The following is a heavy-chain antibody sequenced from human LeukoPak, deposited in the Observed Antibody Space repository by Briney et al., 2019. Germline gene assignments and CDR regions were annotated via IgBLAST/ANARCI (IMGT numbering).Heavy chain of an antibody. V-gene: IGHV3-30*02. Sequence: GGSLRLSCAASGCTFSSYGMHWVRQAPGKGLEWVAFIRYDGSNKYYADSVKGRFTISRDNSKNTLYLQMNSLRAEDTAVYYCAKIGGFGEFTSYYYYYMDVWGQGTLVTVSS. D-gene: IGHD3-10*01. J-gene: IGHJ6*03. CDR1: GCTFSSYG. CDR3: AKIGGFGEFTSYYYYYMDV. CDR2: IRYDGSNK.